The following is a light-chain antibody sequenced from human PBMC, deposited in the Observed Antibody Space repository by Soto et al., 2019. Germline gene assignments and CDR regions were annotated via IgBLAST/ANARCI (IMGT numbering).Light chain of an antibody. V-gene: IGLV2-14*01. CDR2: DVS. Sequence: QSVLTQPASVSGSPGQSITISCTGTGSDVGGYNYVSWYQQHPGKAPKVMIYDVSNRPSGVSNRFSGSKSGSTASLTISGLQAEDEADYYCSSYTSASTPLVFGGGTKLTVL. CDR3: SSYTSASTPLV. J-gene: IGLJ2*01. CDR1: GSDVGGYNY.